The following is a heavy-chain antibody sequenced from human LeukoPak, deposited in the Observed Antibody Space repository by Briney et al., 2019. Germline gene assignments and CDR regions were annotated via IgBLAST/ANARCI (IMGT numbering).Heavy chain of an antibody. CDR1: GGTFSSYA. D-gene: IGHD3-10*01. CDR2: ISAYNGNT. J-gene: IGHJ6*03. V-gene: IGHV1-18*01. Sequence: ASVKVSCKASGGTFSSYAISWVRQAPGQGLEWMGWISAYNGNTNYAQKLQGRVTMTTDTSTSTAYMELRSLRSDDTAVYYCARDVNSGSYYNYYYYYYMDVWGKGTTVTVSS. CDR3: ARDVNSGSYYNYYYYYYMDV.